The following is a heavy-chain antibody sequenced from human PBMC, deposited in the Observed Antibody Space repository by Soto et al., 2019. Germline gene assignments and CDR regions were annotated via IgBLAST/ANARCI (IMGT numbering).Heavy chain of an antibody. CDR2: IDPSDSYT. CDR1: GYSFTSYW. J-gene: IGHJ6*02. Sequence: PGESLKISCKGSGYSFTSYWISWVRQMPGKGLEWMGKIDPSDSYTNYSPSFQGHVTISADKSISTAYLQWSSLEASDTAMYYCARFVLRFLRPQGDYQYYYGMDVWGQGTTVTVSS. V-gene: IGHV5-10-1*01. CDR3: ARFVLRFLRPQGDYQYYYGMDV. D-gene: IGHD3-3*01.